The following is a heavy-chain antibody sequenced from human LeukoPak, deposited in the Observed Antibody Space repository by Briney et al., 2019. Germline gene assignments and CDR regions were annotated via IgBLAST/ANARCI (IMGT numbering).Heavy chain of an antibody. J-gene: IGHJ4*02. CDR2: IIPIFGTA. V-gene: IGHV1-69*05. Sequence: GASVEVSCKASGGTFSSYAISWVRQAPGQGLEWMGGIIPIFGTANYAQKFQGRVTITTDESTSTAYMELSSLRSEDTAVYYCARTRNSGYDLKGGGFDYWGQGTLVTVSS. CDR3: ARTRNSGYDLKGGGFDY. D-gene: IGHD5-12*01. CDR1: GGTFSSYA.